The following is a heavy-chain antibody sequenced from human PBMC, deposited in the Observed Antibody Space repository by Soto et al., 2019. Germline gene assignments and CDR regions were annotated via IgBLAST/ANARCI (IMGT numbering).Heavy chain of an antibody. D-gene: IGHD6-19*01. J-gene: IGHJ5*02. CDR3: ARDLKGYRSGSRLALDP. Sequence: GASVKVSCKASVYTFTIYAMHCVRQAPGQRLEWMGWIHAGNGNTKYSQKFQGRVNITRDTSASTAYIELSSLRSEDTAVYYCARDLKGYRSGSRLALDPWDQGTQVTVSS. CDR2: IHAGNGNT. CDR1: VYTFTIYA. V-gene: IGHV1-3*01.